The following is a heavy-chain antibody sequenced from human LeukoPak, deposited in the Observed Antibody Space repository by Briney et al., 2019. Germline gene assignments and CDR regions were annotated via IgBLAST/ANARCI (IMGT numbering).Heavy chain of an antibody. J-gene: IGHJ6*03. CDR1: GFTFSSYW. CDR2: INSDGSST. V-gene: IGHV3-74*01. CDR3: ASSSWRGGHYYYYMDV. Sequence: GGSLRLSCAASGFTFSSYWMHWVRQAPGKGLVWVSRINSDGSSTSYADSVKGRFTISRDNAKNTLYLQMNSLRAEDTAVYYCASSSWRGGHYYYYMDVWGKGTTVTVSS. D-gene: IGHD6-13*01.